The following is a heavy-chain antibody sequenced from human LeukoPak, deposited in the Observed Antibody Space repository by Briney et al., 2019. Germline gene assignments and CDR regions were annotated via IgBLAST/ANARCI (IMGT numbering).Heavy chain of an antibody. CDR2: FHSSGST. J-gene: IGHJ4*02. Sequence: SETLSLTCTVSGDSVSSRSYYWGWIRQPPGKGLEWFGSFHSSGSTFYSPSLKSRVTISVDTSKNQFSLKLSSVTAADTAAYYCARHGVGTTYFHYWGQGTLVTVSS. D-gene: IGHD1-26*01. CDR1: GDSVSSRSYY. CDR3: ARHGVGTTYFHY. V-gene: IGHV4-39*01.